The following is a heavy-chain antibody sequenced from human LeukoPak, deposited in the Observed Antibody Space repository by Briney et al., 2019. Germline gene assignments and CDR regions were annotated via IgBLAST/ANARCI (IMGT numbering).Heavy chain of an antibody. CDR2: IYYSGST. J-gene: IGHJ4*02. CDR1: GGSISSYY. Sequence: SETLSLTCTVSGGSISSYYWSWIRQPPGKGLEWIGYIYYSGSTNYNPSLESRVTISVDTSKNQFSLKLNSVTAADTAVYYCARGDYSFGGADGYYFDYWGQGTLVTVSS. CDR3: ARGDYSFGGADGYYFDY. D-gene: IGHD3-10*01. V-gene: IGHV4-59*01.